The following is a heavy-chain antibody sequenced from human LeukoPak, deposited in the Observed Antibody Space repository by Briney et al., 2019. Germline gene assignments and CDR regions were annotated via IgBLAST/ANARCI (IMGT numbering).Heavy chain of an antibody. D-gene: IGHD6-6*01. CDR3: ARALEYSSSPKTYYYYYGMDV. CDR1: GFTFSDHY. CDR2: TRNKANSYTT. J-gene: IGHJ6*02. V-gene: IGHV3-72*01. Sequence: GGSLRLSCAASGFTFSDHYMDWVRQAPGKGLEWVGRTRNKANSYTTEYAASVKGRLTISRDDSKNSLYLQMNSLKTEDTAVYYCARALEYSSSPKTYYYYYGMDVWGQGTTVTVSS.